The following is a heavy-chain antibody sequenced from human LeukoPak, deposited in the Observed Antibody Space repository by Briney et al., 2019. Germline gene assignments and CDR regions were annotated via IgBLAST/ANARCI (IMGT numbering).Heavy chain of an antibody. CDR1: GFTFSSYG. J-gene: IGHJ4*02. Sequence: GGTLRLSCAASGFTFSSYGMSWVRQAPGKGLEWVSGIIGGAGGTYYADSVKGRFTISRDNAKNTLYLQMNSLRAEDTAVYYCAHGSMYQLDYWGQGTLVTVSS. CDR2: IIGGAGGT. CDR3: AHGSMYQLDY. V-gene: IGHV3-23*01. D-gene: IGHD2-2*01.